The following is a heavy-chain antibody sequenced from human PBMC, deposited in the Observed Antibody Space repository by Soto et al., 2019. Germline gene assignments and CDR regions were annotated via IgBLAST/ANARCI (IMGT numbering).Heavy chain of an antibody. CDR2: IKSKTDGETT. D-gene: IGHD3-16*02. CDR1: GFTFANAW. J-gene: IGHJ4*02. CDR3: TTDSRWGHFSLITSGGLLVSDF. Sequence: EVQLVESGGDLVKPGGSLRLSCAASGFTFANAWMSWVRQAPGKGLEWVGRIKSKTDGETTDYAAPMKGRFTISRDDSKNTLFLQMTGLKTEDTAVYYCTTDSRWGHFSLITSGGLLVSDFWGQGTLVTVSS. V-gene: IGHV3-15*01.